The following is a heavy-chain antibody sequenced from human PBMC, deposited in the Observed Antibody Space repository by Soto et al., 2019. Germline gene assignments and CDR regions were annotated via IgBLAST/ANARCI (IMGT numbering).Heavy chain of an antibody. CDR1: GGSISSYY. CDR3: ARRTYYYDSSGFFDWYFDL. Sequence: SETLSLTCTVSGGSISSYYWSWIRQPSGKGLEWIGYIYYSGSTNYNPSLKSRVTISVDASKNQFSLKLSSVTAADTAVYYCARRTYYYDSSGFFDWYFDLWGRGTLVTVS. V-gene: IGHV4-59*08. D-gene: IGHD3-22*01. CDR2: IYYSGST. J-gene: IGHJ2*01.